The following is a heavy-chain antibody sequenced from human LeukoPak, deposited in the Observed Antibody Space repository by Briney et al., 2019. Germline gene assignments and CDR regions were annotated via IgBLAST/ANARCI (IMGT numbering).Heavy chain of an antibody. J-gene: IGHJ3*02. V-gene: IGHV4-38-2*02. CDR3: ARESYYDSSGYSHDAFDI. CDR1: GYSISSGYY. D-gene: IGHD3-22*01. Sequence: PSETLSLTCTVSGYSISSGYYWGWIRQPPGKGLEWIGSIYYSGNTYYKSSLKSRVTIAVDTSKNQFSLKLNSVTAADTAVYYCARESYYDSSGYSHDAFDIWGQGTMVTVSS. CDR2: IYYSGNT.